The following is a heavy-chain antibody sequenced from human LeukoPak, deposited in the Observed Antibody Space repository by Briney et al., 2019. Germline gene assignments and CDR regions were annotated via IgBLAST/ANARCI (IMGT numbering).Heavy chain of an antibody. CDR2: IYSGGST. CDR1: GFTVSSNY. CDR3: ARVSCGGSCYYYYYMDV. D-gene: IGHD2-15*01. V-gene: IGHV3-53*01. Sequence: GGSLRLSCAASGFTVSSNYMSWVRQAPGKGLEWVSVIYSGGSTYYADSVKGRFTISRDNSKNTLYLQMNSLRAEDTAVHYCARVSCGGSCYYYYYMDVWGKGTTVTVSS. J-gene: IGHJ6*03.